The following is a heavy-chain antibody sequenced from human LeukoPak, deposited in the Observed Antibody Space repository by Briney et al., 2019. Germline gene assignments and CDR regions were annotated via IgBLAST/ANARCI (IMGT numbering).Heavy chain of an antibody. Sequence: PGGSLRLSCATSGFAFSSYWMSWVRQAPGKGLEWVANIKQGGSDKYYVDSVKGRFTISRDDDKNSLYLQMNSLRAEDTAVYYCVKVHFDFWRGILGDFDYWGQGTRVTVSS. CDR2: IKQGGSDK. V-gene: IGHV3-7*02. CDR3: VKVHFDFWRGILGDFDY. CDR1: GFAFSSYW. J-gene: IGHJ4*02. D-gene: IGHD3-3*01.